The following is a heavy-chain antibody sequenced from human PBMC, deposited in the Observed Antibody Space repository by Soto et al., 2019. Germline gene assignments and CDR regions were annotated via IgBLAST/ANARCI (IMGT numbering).Heavy chain of an antibody. CDR1: GFTFSNYA. Sequence: EVQLLESGGDLLQPGGSLRLSCVASGFTFSNYAMTWVRQAPGKGLEWVSVISGSGGSTYYADSVKGRFTISRDTYKNTLYLQMNNLRADDTSLYYCAKGTSYYDSSGFDYWGQGTLVTVSS. D-gene: IGHD3-22*01. J-gene: IGHJ4*02. V-gene: IGHV3-23*01. CDR2: ISGSGGST. CDR3: AKGTSYYDSSGFDY.